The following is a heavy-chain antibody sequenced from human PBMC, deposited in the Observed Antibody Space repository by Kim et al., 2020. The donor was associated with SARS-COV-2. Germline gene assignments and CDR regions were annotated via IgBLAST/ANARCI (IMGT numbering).Heavy chain of an antibody. Sequence: IRSSTYFWGWIRLPPGKGLEWNESIYNSGSSYSNPSLKSRVTISVDTSKNQFSLNLTSVTAADTAVYYCARHDDSSGYYPGYGMDVWGQGTKVTV. CDR2: IYNSGSS. J-gene: IGHJ6*02. CDR1: IRSSTYF. CDR3: ARHDDSSGYYPGYGMDV. V-gene: IGHV4-39*01. D-gene: IGHD3-22*01.